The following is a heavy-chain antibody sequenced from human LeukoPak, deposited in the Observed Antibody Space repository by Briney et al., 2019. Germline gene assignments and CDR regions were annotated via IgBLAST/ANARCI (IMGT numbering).Heavy chain of an antibody. CDR2: IYHSGST. CDR3: ARGEGSSGFPWFDP. CDR1: GGSISSSNW. J-gene: IGHJ5*02. Sequence: PSETLSLTCAVSGGSISSSNWWSWVRQPPGKGLEWIGEIYHSGSTNYNPSLKSRVTISVDKSMNQFSLKLSSVTAADTAVYYCARGEGSSGFPWFDPWGQGTLVTVSS. D-gene: IGHD6-19*01. V-gene: IGHV4-4*02.